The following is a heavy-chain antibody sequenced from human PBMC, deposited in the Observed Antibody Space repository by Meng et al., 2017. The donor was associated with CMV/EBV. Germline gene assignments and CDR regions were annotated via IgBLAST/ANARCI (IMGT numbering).Heavy chain of an antibody. D-gene: IGHD6-13*01. J-gene: IGHJ5*02. CDR3: ARGVAAAFWFDP. Sequence: GGSLRLSCAASGFTVSSNYMSWVRQAPGKGLEWVSYISSSGSTIYYADSVKGRFTISRDNAKNSLYLQMNSLRAEDTAVYYCARGVAAAFWFDPWGQGTLVTVSS. CDR2: ISSSGSTI. V-gene: IGHV3-11*04. CDR1: GFTVSSNY.